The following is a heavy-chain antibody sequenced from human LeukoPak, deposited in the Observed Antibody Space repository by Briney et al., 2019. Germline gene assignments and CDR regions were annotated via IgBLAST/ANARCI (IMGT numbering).Heavy chain of an antibody. Sequence: PGRSLTPSSAPSASTFSSYGMHWVRHAQGNWLEWEAVISYDGSNKYYADSVKGRFTISRDNPKNSLYLQMNSLRVDDTAVYYCARDPDTSSKGDYWGQGTLVTVSS. J-gene: IGHJ4*02. V-gene: IGHV3-30*03. CDR2: ISYDGSNK. D-gene: IGHD6-6*01. CDR1: ASTFSSYG. CDR3: ARDPDTSSKGDY.